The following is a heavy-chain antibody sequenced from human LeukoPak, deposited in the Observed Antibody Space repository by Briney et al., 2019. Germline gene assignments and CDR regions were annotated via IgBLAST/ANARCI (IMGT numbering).Heavy chain of an antibody. CDR3: ARDQMHIVAVTAIDY. CDR2: IWYDGSNK. V-gene: IGHV3-33*01. Sequence: PGGSLRLSCAASGFTFSSYGMHWVRQAPGKGLEWVAVIWYDGSNKYYADSVKGRFTISRDNSKNTLYLQMNSLRAEDTAVYYCARDQMHIVAVTAIDYWGQGTLVTVSS. D-gene: IGHD2-21*02. J-gene: IGHJ4*02. CDR1: GFTFSSYG.